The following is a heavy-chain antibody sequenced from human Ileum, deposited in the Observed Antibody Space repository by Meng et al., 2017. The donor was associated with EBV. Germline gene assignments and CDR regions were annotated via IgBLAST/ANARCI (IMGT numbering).Heavy chain of an antibody. D-gene: IGHD3-10*01. CDR1: GDSITNHNW. CDR3: LRGSGGSV. V-gene: IGHV4-4*03. Sequence: QGGLGESSPALMKPPASLSPTCAVPGDSITNHNWWAWVRQPLGKVLEWIGEIPHRGSSAYNPSLKSRVSMSIDKSKIQFSLKLTSVTAADTAVYHCLRGSGGSVWGQGTLVTVSS. J-gene: IGHJ1*01. CDR2: IPHRGSS.